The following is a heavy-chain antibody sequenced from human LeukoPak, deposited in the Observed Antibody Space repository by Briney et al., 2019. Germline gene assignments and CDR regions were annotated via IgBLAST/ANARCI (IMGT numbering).Heavy chain of an antibody. Sequence: GGSLRLSCAASGFTFSSYAMHWVRQAPGKGREWVAVISYDGSNKYYADSVKGRFTISRDNSKNTLYLQMNSLRAEDTAVYYCAREPTVTTGFDYWGQGTLVTVSS. J-gene: IGHJ4*02. D-gene: IGHD4-17*01. CDR1: GFTFSSYA. CDR2: ISYDGSNK. CDR3: AREPTVTTGFDY. V-gene: IGHV3-30*04.